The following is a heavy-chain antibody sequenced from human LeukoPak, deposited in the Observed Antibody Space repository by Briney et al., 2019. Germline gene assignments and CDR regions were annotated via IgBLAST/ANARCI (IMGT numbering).Heavy chain of an antibody. CDR2: ISFDGSNI. J-gene: IGHJ4*02. Sequence: GGSLRLSCAASGFTFSSYALHWVRQAPGKGLEWVAVISFDGSNIYYADSVKGRFTISRDNSKNTVYLQMNSLRPEDTAVYYCARELLSSSYYDYWGQGTLVTVSS. D-gene: IGHD3-22*01. CDR3: ARELLSSSYYDY. CDR1: GFTFSSYA. V-gene: IGHV3-30*04.